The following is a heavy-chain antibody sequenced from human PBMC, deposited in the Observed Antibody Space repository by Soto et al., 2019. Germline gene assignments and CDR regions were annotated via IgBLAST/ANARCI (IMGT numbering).Heavy chain of an antibody. V-gene: IGHV3-21*01. CDR1: GFTFSSYS. CDR3: ARVQDYYDSSGYRDYYFDY. CDR2: ISSSSSYI. Sequence: GGSLRLSCAASGFTFSSYSMNWVRQAPGKGLEWVSSISSSSSYIYYADSVKGRFTISRDNAKNSLYLQMNSLRAEDTAVYYCARVQDYYDSSGYRDYYFDYWGQGTLVTVSS. D-gene: IGHD3-22*01. J-gene: IGHJ4*02.